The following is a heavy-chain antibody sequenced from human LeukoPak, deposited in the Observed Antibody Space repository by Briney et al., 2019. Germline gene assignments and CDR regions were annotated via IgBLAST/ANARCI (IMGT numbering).Heavy chain of an antibody. Sequence: SETLSLTCTVSGGSISSGGYYWSWIRQHPGKGLEWIGYSYYSGSTYYNPSLKSRVTISVDTSKNQFSLKLSSVTAADTAVYYCARAEDIVVVPAAAFDYWGQGTLVTVSS. CDR1: GGSISSGGYY. D-gene: IGHD2-2*01. CDR3: ARAEDIVVVPAAAFDY. CDR2: SYYSGST. J-gene: IGHJ4*02. V-gene: IGHV4-31*03.